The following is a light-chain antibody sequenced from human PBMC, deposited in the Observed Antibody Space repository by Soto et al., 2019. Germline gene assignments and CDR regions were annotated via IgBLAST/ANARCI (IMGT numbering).Light chain of an antibody. J-gene: IGKJ4*01. CDR3: QQYNSYPVT. CDR2: KAS. V-gene: IGKV1-5*03. Sequence: IQMTQSPSTLSASVGDRVTITCRASQSISSWLAWYQQKPGKAPKALIYKASSLESGVPSRFSGSGSGTEFTLTISILQPDDFATYYCQQYNSYPVTFGGGTKVDIK. CDR1: QSISSW.